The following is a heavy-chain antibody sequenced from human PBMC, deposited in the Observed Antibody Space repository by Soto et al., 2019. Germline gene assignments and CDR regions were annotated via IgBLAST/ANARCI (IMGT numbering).Heavy chain of an antibody. D-gene: IGHD2-21*02. Sequence: SETLSLTCTVSGGSISSSSYYWGWIRQPPGKGLEWIGSIYYSGSTYYNQSLKSRVTISVDTSKNQFSLKLSSVTAADTYVYYCARHIVVVTAPSDFDYWGQGTLVTVSS. J-gene: IGHJ4*02. CDR2: IYYSGST. V-gene: IGHV4-39*01. CDR3: ARHIVVVTAPSDFDY. CDR1: GGSISSSSYY.